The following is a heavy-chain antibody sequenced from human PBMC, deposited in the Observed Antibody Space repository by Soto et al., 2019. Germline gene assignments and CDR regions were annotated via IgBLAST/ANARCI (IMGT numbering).Heavy chain of an antibody. Sequence: SVKVSCKASGGTFSSYAISWVRQAPGQGLEWMGGIIPIFGTANYAQKFQGRVTITADKSTSTAYMELSSLRSEDTAVYYCARDAKPYYYDSSGYWAYNWFDPWGQGTLVTVSS. CDR1: GGTFSSYA. CDR2: IIPIFGTA. V-gene: IGHV1-69*06. D-gene: IGHD3-22*01. CDR3: ARDAKPYYYDSSGYWAYNWFDP. J-gene: IGHJ5*02.